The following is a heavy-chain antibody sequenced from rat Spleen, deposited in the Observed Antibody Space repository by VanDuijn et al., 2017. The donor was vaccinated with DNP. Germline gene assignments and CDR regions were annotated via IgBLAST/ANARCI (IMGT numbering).Heavy chain of an antibody. Sequence: EVQLVESGGGLVQPGRSLKLSCAASGFTFSGYYMAWVRQAPMKGLEWVACISYDGGRSYYRDSVKGRFSISRDNAKGTLYLQMNSLRSEDTATYYCARGVYYYSATYWYFDFWGPGTMVTVSS. V-gene: IGHV5-22*01. CDR1: GFTFSGYY. CDR2: ISYDGGRS. D-gene: IGHD1-1*01. J-gene: IGHJ1*01. CDR3: ARGVYYYSATYWYFDF.